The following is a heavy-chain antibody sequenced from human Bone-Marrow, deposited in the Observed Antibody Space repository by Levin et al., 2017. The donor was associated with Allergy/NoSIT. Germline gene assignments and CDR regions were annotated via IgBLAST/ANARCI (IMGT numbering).Heavy chain of an antibody. Sequence: TSETLSLTCTVSGASINNTHHYWSWIRQPAGKGLEWIGRMFVGGAATYKRSLRSRVTISIDTSKNQFSLKLTSVTAADTAVYYCARDETFNSWHVGWFDSWGQGTLVTVSS. CDR3: ARDETFNSWHVGWFDS. V-gene: IGHV4-61*02. CDR2: MFVGGAA. CDR1: GASINNTHHY. J-gene: IGHJ5*01. D-gene: IGHD2/OR15-2a*01.